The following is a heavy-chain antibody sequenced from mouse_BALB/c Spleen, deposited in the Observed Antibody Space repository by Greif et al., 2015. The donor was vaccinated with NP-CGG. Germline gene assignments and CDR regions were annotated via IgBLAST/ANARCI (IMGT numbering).Heavy chain of an antibody. CDR1: GFTFTDYY. CDR2: IRNKANGYTT. J-gene: IGHJ2*01. D-gene: IGHD2-10*02. Sequence: EVMLVESGGGLVQPGGSLRLSCATSGFTFTDYYMSWVRQPQGKALEWLVFIRNKANGYTTEYSASVKGRFTISRDNSQSILYLQMNTLRAEDSATYYCAREYGNYFDYWGQGTTLTVSS. V-gene: IGHV7-3*02. CDR3: AREYGNYFDY.